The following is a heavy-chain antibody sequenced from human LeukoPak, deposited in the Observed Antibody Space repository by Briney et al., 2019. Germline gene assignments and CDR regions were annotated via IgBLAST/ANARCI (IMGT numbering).Heavy chain of an antibody. CDR3: VRLSVVSPHRYFDL. Sequence: SETLTLTCAVYGGSFSGYYWSWIRQPPGKGLEWIGEINHSGSTNYNPSLKSRVTISFDTSKNQFSLKLSSVTAADTAVYYCVRLSVVSPHRYFDLWGRGTLVTVSS. J-gene: IGHJ2*01. V-gene: IGHV4-34*01. CDR1: GGSFSGYY. CDR2: INHSGST. D-gene: IGHD4-23*01.